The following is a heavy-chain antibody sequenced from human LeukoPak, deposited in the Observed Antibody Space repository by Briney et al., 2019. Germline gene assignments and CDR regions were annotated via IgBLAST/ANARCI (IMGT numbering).Heavy chain of an antibody. D-gene: IGHD5-18*01. Sequence: PSESLSLTCTVSGGSVSSSCCYWGWIRQPPGRGLEWIGTIYYSGTTYYNPSLKSRVTISVDTSKNQFSLMLSSVTAADTAVHYCARRLTAIVAIDNWGQGTLVTVSS. CDR2: IYYSGTT. CDR1: GGSVSSSCCY. J-gene: IGHJ4*02. CDR3: ARRLTAIVAIDN. V-gene: IGHV4-39*01.